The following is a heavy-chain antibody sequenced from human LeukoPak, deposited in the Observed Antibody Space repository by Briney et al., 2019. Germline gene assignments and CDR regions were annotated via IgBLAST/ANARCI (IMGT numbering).Heavy chain of an antibody. CDR2: LDPEDGEM. CDR1: GYTLTEFS. V-gene: IGHV1-24*01. Sequence: GASVKVSCKVSGYTLTEFSLHWVRQAPGKGLEWMGGLDPEDGEMIYSQKFQGRVTMTEDTSTDIAYMEMSSLRSEDTAVYYCATGRTKWDLLNYWGQGTLVTVSS. J-gene: IGHJ4*02. CDR3: ATGRTKWDLLNY. D-gene: IGHD1-26*01.